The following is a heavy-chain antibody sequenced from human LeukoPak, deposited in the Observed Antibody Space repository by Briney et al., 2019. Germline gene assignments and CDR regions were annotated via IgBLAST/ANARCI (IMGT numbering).Heavy chain of an antibody. Sequence: GESLKISCKGAGYSFATYWIGWVRQMPGKGLEWMGINYPGDSDTTYSPSFQGQVTMSADKSISTAYLQWSSLKASDTAMYYCARRVSSSGFDAFDVWGQGTMVTVSS. D-gene: IGHD5-12*01. J-gene: IGHJ3*01. V-gene: IGHV5-51*01. CDR3: ARRVSSSGFDAFDV. CDR2: NYPGDSDT. CDR1: GYSFATYW.